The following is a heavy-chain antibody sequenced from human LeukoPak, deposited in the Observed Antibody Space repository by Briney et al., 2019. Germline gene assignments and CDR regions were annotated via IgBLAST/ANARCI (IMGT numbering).Heavy chain of an antibody. Sequence: GGSLRLSCAASGFTFSSYWMSWVRQAPGRGLEWVANIKQDGSEKYYVDSVKGRFTISRDNAKNSLYLQMNSLRAEDTAVYYCAKDKVGSYHYYYYGMDVWGQGTTVTVSS. J-gene: IGHJ6*02. CDR3: AKDKVGSYHYYYYGMDV. V-gene: IGHV3-7*03. CDR2: IKQDGSEK. D-gene: IGHD1-26*01. CDR1: GFTFSSYW.